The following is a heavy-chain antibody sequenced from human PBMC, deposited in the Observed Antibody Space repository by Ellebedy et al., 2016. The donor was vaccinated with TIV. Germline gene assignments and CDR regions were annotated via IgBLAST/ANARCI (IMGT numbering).Heavy chain of an antibody. CDR1: GFTFSNYW. CDR2: IYSGGST. V-gene: IGHV3-66*01. CDR3: ARAPSSGWYKGLFDY. Sequence: GESLKISCAASGFTFSNYWMSWVRQAPGKGLEWVSVIYSGGSTYYADSVKGRFTISRDNSKNTLYLQMNSLRAEDTAVYYCARAPSSGWYKGLFDYWGQGTLATVSS. D-gene: IGHD6-19*01. J-gene: IGHJ4*02.